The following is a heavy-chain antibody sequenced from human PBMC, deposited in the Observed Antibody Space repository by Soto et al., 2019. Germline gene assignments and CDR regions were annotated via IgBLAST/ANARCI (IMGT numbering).Heavy chain of an antibody. V-gene: IGHV4-61*01. Sequence: QVQLQESGPGLVKASETLSLTCTVSRDSVTSVNNYWSWIRQPPGKGLECIGYVSYEGSVNYEPSLKSRLTISLDAPKNQFSLHLTSVTAADTALSFCARGSAWPNNFFDPWGQGIRVIVSS. CDR1: RDSVTSVNNY. J-gene: IGHJ5*02. CDR2: VSYEGSV. D-gene: IGHD1-20*01. CDR3: ARGSAWPNNFFDP.